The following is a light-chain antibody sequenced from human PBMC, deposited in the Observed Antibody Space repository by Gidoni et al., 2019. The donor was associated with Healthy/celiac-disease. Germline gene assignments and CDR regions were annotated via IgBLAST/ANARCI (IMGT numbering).Light chain of an antibody. J-gene: IGKJ2*01. CDR2: AAS. V-gene: IGKV1-39*01. Sequence: IQMTQSPSSLSASAGDRVTITCRASQSISSYLNWYQQKPGKAPKLLIYAASSLRSGVPSRFSGSGSGTDFTLTISSLQPEDFATYYCQQSYSTLYTFGQGTKLEIK. CDR3: QQSYSTLYT. CDR1: QSISSY.